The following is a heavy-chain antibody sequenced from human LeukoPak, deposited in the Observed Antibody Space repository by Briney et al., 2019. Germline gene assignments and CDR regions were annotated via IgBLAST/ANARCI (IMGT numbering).Heavy chain of an antibody. D-gene: IGHD2-15*01. CDR3: ARDSGGRYFDY. V-gene: IGHV4-59*12. CDR2: IYYSGST. J-gene: IGHJ4*02. Sequence: PSETLSLTCTVSGGSISSYYWSWIRQPPGKGLEWIGYIYYSGSTYYNPSLKSRVTISVDTSKNQFSLKLSSVTAADTAVYYCARDSGGRYFDYWGQGTLVTVSS. CDR1: GGSISSYY.